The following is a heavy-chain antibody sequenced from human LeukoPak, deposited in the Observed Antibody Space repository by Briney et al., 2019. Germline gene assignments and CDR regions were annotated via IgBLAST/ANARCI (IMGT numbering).Heavy chain of an antibody. CDR2: ISGSGGST. V-gene: IGHV3-23*01. CDR1: GFTFSSYA. J-gene: IGHJ4*02. Sequence: PGGSLRLSCAASGFTFSSYAMSWVRQAPGKGLEWVSAISGSGGSTYYADSVKGRFTISGDNSKNTLYLQMNSLGAEDTAVYYCAKDRGYSSSWALFDYWGQGTLVTVSS. D-gene: IGHD6-13*01. CDR3: AKDRGYSSSWALFDY.